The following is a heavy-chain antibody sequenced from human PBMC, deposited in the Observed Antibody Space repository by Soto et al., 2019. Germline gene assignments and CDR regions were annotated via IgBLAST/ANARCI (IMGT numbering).Heavy chain of an antibody. CDR3: ARDAESIVVVVAATVSYFDY. CDR1: GFTFSSYW. D-gene: IGHD2-15*01. J-gene: IGHJ4*02. V-gene: IGHV3-7*01. Sequence: GGSLRLSCAASGFTFSSYWMSWVRQAPGKGLEWVANIKQDGSEKYYVDSVKGRFTISRDNAKNSLYLQMNSLRAEDTAVYYCARDAESIVVVVAATVSYFDYWGQGTLVTVSS. CDR2: IKQDGSEK.